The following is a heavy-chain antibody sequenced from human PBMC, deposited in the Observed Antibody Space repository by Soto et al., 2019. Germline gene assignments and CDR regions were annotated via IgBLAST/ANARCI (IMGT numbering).Heavy chain of an antibody. CDR3: ARRGSGSYYDY. V-gene: IGHV3-23*01. D-gene: IGHD1-26*01. J-gene: IGHJ4*02. CDR2: ISGSGDST. CDR1: GFTFSNYA. Sequence: EVQLLESGGGLVQPGGSLRLSCAASGFTFSNYAMNWVRQAPVKGLEWVSVISGSGDSTYHADSVKGRFTISRDSSKNTLYLQLNSLRAEDTAVYYCARRGSGSYYDYWGQGTLVTVSS.